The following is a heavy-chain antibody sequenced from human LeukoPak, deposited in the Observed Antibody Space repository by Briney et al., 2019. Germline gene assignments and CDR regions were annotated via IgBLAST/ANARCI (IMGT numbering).Heavy chain of an antibody. V-gene: IGHV4-59*01. CDR3: ARGHDYVWGSYRYASGAFDI. CDR1: GGSISSYY. J-gene: IGHJ3*02. Sequence: PSETLSLTCTVSGGSISSYYWSWIRQPPGKGLEWIGYIYYSGSTKYNPSLKSRVTISVDTSKNQFTLKLSSVTAADTAVYYCARGHDYVWGSYRYASGAFDIWGQGTMVTVSS. CDR2: IYYSGST. D-gene: IGHD3-16*02.